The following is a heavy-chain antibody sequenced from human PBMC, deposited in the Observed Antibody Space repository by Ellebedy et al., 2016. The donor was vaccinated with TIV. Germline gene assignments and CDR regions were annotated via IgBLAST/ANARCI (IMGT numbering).Heavy chain of an antibody. CDR2: ISGNGAVT. CDR1: GFSFDGLA. J-gene: IGHJ4*02. CDR3: AKGDNTWEYYIDY. V-gene: IGHV3-23*01. Sequence: GGSLRLXCEASGFSFDGLAMHWVRQAPGKVLQWVSSISGNGAVTYYADSAKGRFSISRDNSKNTVYLQMHSLRPDDTALYYCAKGDNTWEYYIDYWGQGALVTVSS. D-gene: IGHD2/OR15-2a*01.